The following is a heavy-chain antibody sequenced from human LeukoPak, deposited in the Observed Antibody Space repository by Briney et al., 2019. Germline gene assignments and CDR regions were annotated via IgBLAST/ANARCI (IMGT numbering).Heavy chain of an antibody. Sequence: SETLSLTCTVSGGSISSSSYYWGWIRQPPGKGLEWIGSIYHSGSTYYNPSLKSRVTISVDTSKNQFSLKLSSVTAADTAVYYCARLLPALVVPAAIWFVPWGQGTLVTVSS. CDR3: ARLLPALVVPAAIWFVP. CDR2: IYHSGST. D-gene: IGHD2-2*01. J-gene: IGHJ5*02. CDR1: GGSISSSSYY. V-gene: IGHV4-39*01.